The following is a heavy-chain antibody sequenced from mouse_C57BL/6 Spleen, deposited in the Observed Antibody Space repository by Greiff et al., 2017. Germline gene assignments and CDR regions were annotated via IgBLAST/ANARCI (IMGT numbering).Heavy chain of an antibody. V-gene: IGHV1-69*01. CDR2: IDPSDSYT. CDR3: ASYDGSSPLLGYFDV. J-gene: IGHJ1*03. CDR1: GYTFTSYW. Sequence: VQLQQPGAELVMPGASVKLSCKASGYTFTSYWMHWVKQRPGQGLEWIGEIDPSDSYTNYNQKFKGKSTLTVDKSSSTAYMQLSSLTSEDSAVYYCASYDGSSPLLGYFDVWGTGTTVTVSS. D-gene: IGHD1-1*01.